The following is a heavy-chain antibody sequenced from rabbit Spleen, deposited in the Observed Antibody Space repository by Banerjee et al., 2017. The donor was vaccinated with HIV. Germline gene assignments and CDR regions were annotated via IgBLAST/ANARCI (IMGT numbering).Heavy chain of an antibody. CDR1: GFSFSDRDV. Sequence: QEQLVESGGGLVKPEGSLTLACKASGFSFSDRDVMCWVRQAPGKGLQWIACINTYTGKPVYATWPKGRFTISRTSSTTVTLQMTSLTAADRAAYFCARDLVGVIGWNFYLWGPGTLVTVS. V-gene: IGHV1S45*01. CDR3: ARDLVGVIGWNFYL. D-gene: IGHD1-1*01. CDR2: INTYTGKP. J-gene: IGHJ4*01.